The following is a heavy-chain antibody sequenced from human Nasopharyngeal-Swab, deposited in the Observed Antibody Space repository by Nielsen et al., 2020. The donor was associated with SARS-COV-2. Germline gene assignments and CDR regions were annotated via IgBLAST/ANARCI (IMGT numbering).Heavy chain of an antibody. D-gene: IGHD2-15*01. Sequence: GESLKISCAASGFTFSSYGMHWVRQAPGKGLEWVAVISYDGSNKYYADSVKGRFTISRDNSKNTLYLQMASLRAEDTALYYCARFYCSGASCYFDIWGQGTMVTVSS. CDR1: GFTFSSYG. CDR3: ARFYCSGASCYFDI. J-gene: IGHJ3*02. CDR2: ISYDGSNK. V-gene: IGHV3-30*03.